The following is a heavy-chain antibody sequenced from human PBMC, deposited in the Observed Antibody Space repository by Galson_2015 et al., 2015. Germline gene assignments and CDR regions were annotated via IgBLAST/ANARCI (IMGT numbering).Heavy chain of an antibody. V-gene: IGHV3-74*01. D-gene: IGHD2-15*01. CDR1: GFTFSSYW. CDR2: INSDGRDT. J-gene: IGHJ4*02. Sequence: LRLSCAVSGFTFSSYWMHWVRHAPGKGLVWVSRINSDGRDTTYADYVKGRFTISRDNAKNTLFLQMNGLRAEDTAVYYCARVRQSDGLLDYWGQGTLFTVSS. CDR3: ARVRQSDGLLDY.